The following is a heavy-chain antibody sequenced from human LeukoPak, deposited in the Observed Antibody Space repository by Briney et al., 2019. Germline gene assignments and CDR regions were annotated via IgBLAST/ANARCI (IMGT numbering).Heavy chain of an antibody. J-gene: IGHJ5*01. Sequence: GGSLRLSCAASGFTFSSYSMNWVRQAPGKGLKWVSSISSSSSYIYYADSVKGRFTISRDNAKNSLYLQMNSLRAEDTAVYYCARDASSSWYPHWFDSWGQGSLVTVSS. CDR3: ARDASSSWYPHWFDS. CDR2: ISSSSSYI. V-gene: IGHV3-21*01. D-gene: IGHD6-13*01. CDR1: GFTFSSYS.